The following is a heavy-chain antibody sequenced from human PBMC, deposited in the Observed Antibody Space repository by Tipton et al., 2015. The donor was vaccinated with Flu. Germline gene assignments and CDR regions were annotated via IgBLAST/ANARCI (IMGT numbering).Heavy chain of an antibody. V-gene: IGHV3-7*01. CDR1: GFTFSSYW. CDR3: ARDHYYDSSGYYFAYYYYYGMDV. Sequence: SLRLSCAASGFTFSSYWMSWVRQAPGKGLEWVANIKQDGSEKYYVGSVKGRFTISRDNAKNSLYLQMNSLRAEDTAVYYCARDHYYDSSGYYFAYYYYYGMDVWDQGP. J-gene: IGHJ6*02. CDR2: IKQDGSEK. D-gene: IGHD3-22*01.